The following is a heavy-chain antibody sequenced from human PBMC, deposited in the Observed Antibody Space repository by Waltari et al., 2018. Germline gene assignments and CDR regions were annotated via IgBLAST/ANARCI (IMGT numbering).Heavy chain of an antibody. CDR2: IYHSGST. Sequence: QVQLQESGPGLVKPSETLSLTCAVSGYSISSGYYWGWIRQPPGKGLEWIGSIYHSGSTYYNPSLKSRVTISVDTSKNQFTLKLSSVTAADTAVYYCARRPTSVVGATGYFDYWGQGTLVTVSS. CDR3: ARRPTSVVGATGYFDY. J-gene: IGHJ4*02. V-gene: IGHV4-38-2*01. D-gene: IGHD1-26*01. CDR1: GYSISSGYY.